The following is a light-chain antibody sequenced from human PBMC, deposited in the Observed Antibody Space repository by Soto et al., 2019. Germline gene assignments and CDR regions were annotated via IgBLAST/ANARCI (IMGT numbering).Light chain of an antibody. CDR3: QQYGSSPYT. V-gene: IGKV3-20*01. Sequence: EIVLTQSPGTLSLSPGERATLSCRASQSVSSSYLAWYQQKPGQAPRLLIYGASNRATGIPDRFSGSGCGTDFTLTFSRREPEDFAVYYCQQYGSSPYTFGQGTKLEIK. CDR1: QSVSSSY. CDR2: GAS. J-gene: IGKJ2*01.